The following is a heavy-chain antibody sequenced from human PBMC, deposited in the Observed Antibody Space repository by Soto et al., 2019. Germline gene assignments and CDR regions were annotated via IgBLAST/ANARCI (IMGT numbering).Heavy chain of an antibody. Sequence: QVQLQESGPGLVKPSQTLSLTCSVSGASISSDQYLWTWIRQTPGKGLEWIGYISISGGTYYSPPVKGRANLSLDKSKNQFSLILSSVTAADTAIYFCARGSFREYEDATGYYHSFDPWGQGALVTVSS. CDR1: GASISSDQYL. J-gene: IGHJ5*02. CDR3: ARGSFREYEDATGYYHSFDP. D-gene: IGHD3-9*01. CDR2: ISISGGT. V-gene: IGHV4-30-4*01.